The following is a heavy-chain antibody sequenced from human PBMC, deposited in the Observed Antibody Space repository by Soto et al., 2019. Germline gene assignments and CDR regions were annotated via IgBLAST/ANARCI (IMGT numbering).Heavy chain of an antibody. V-gene: IGHV3-30*18. CDR2: MSYEGTNK. CDR1: GFTFSSYG. CDR3: AKDAHFDFWSTYMFDN. D-gene: IGHD3-3*01. Sequence: PGGSLRLSCAASGFTFSSYGMHWVRQAPGKGLEWVAAMSYEGTNKYYADSVKGRFTISRDNSRSLLFLQMNSLRAEDTAVYFCAKDAHFDFWSTYMFDNWGQGSLVTVSS. J-gene: IGHJ4*02.